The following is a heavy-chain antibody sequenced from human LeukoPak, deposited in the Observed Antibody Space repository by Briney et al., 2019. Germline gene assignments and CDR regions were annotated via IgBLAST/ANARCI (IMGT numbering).Heavy chain of an antibody. Sequence: GGSLRLSCAASGFTFSSYAMSWVRQAPGKGLEWVSGISGSGGSTYYADSVEGRFTISRDNSKNTLYLQMNSLRAEDTAVYYCAKTGDHYEGEVDYWGQGTLVTVSS. V-gene: IGHV3-23*01. D-gene: IGHD3-3*01. J-gene: IGHJ4*02. CDR3: AKTGDHYEGEVDY. CDR1: GFTFSSYA. CDR2: ISGSGGST.